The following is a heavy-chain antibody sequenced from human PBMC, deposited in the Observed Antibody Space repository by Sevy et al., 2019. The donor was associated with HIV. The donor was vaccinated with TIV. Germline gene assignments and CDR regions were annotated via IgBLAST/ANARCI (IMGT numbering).Heavy chain of an antibody. Sequence: ASVKVSCKTSGDTYNNYAISWVRQAPGQGLEWMGEIIPVLHKPKFAQRFQGRVSITADESTTTVYMELSGLRSDDTAVYYCARDRSGSAMDVWGQGTTVIVSS. CDR1: GDTYNNYA. J-gene: IGHJ6*02. CDR2: IIPVLHKP. V-gene: IGHV1-69*10. D-gene: IGHD3-22*01. CDR3: ARDRSGSAMDV.